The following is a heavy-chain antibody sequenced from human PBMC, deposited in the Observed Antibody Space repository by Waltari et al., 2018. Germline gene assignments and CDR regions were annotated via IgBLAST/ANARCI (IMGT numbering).Heavy chain of an antibody. Sequence: QVTLKESGPALVKPTQTLTLTCTFPGFSLSTSGLRVSWIRQPPGKTLEWLARIDWDDNKFYSTSLKTRLTISKDTSKNQVVLTMTNMDPVDTATYYCARVGIGPWGQGTLVTVSS. V-gene: IGHV2-70*04. CDR3: ARVGIGP. D-gene: IGHD1-26*01. CDR2: IDWDDNK. CDR1: GFSLSTSGLR. J-gene: IGHJ5*02.